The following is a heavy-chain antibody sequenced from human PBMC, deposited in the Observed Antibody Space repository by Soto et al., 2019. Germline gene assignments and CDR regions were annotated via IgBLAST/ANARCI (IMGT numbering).Heavy chain of an antibody. V-gene: IGHV2-5*02. D-gene: IGHD4-17*01. CDR2: IYWDDDK. CDR3: AHSFSYGDYASSNWFDP. Sequence: QITLKASGPTLVKPTQTLTLTCTFSGFSLSTSGVGVGWIRQPPGKALEWHALIYWDDDKRYSPSLKSRLTITQDTSKNRVVLTITNMDHVDTATYYCAHSFSYGDYASSNWFDPWGQGTLVTVSS. J-gene: IGHJ5*02. CDR1: GFSLSTSGVG.